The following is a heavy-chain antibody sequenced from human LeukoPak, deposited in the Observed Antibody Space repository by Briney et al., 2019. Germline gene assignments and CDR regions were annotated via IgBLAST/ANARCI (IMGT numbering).Heavy chain of an antibody. Sequence: SETLSPTCSVSGGSVSSGAYYWSWIRQPPGEGLEWIGYIYYSGSTNYNPSLKSRVTISVDTSKNQFSLELSSVTAADTAVYYCAGGEWFGELSPFEIWGQGTMVTVSS. J-gene: IGHJ3*02. CDR2: IYYSGST. CDR3: AGGEWFGELSPFEI. V-gene: IGHV4-61*08. D-gene: IGHD3-10*01. CDR1: GGSVSSGAYY.